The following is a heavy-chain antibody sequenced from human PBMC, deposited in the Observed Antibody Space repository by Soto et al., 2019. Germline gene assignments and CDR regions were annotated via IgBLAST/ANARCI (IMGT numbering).Heavy chain of an antibody. Sequence: SETLSLTCTVSGGSISSYYWSWIRQPPGKGLEWIGYIYYSGSTNYNPSLKSRVTISVDTSKNQFPLKLSSVTAADTAVYYCARVGCSSTSCYARRNYYYYYYMDVWGKGTTVTVSS. V-gene: IGHV4-59*01. CDR2: IYYSGST. CDR3: ARVGCSSTSCYARRNYYYYYYMDV. D-gene: IGHD2-2*01. J-gene: IGHJ6*03. CDR1: GGSISSYY.